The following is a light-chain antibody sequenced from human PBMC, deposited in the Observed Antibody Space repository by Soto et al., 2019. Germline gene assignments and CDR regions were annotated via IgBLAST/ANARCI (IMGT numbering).Light chain of an antibody. CDR3: QHRSTRPALT. Sequence: EMVVTQSPDALSVSPGERASLSCRASQSVMTKLAWYQKKPGQAPRILIYSASIRATGIPARFSGSGSGTEFSLTISSLQPEDFAISYCQHRSTRPALTSGARTKVDIK. V-gene: IGKV3-15*01. CDR1: QSVMTK. CDR2: SAS. J-gene: IGKJ4*01.